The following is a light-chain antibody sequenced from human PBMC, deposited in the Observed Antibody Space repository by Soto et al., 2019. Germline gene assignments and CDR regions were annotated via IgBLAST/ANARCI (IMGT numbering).Light chain of an antibody. Sequence: EMVLTHSPGTLSLSPGQRATLSGRASQSVSNYLPWYQRKPGQAPRLLIYGASSRATGIPDRFSGSGSGTDFTLTISRLEPEDFAVYYCHQYGGSPQTFGHGTKVEIK. CDR2: GAS. CDR3: HQYGGSPQT. CDR1: QSVSNY. J-gene: IGKJ1*01. V-gene: IGKV3-20*01.